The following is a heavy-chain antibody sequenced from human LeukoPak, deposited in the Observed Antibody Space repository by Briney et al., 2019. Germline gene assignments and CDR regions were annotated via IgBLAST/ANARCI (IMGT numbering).Heavy chain of an antibody. V-gene: IGHV3-23*01. CDR2: MKGTGET. Sequence: GGSLTLSCAASGLSFSSFAMSWVRQAPARGLKWLSSMKGTGETFYADSVRGRFTLSRDDSRNTVYLQLNNLRVEDTAVYYCARASWVSSADAVWWGQGTVVTVSS. J-gene: IGHJ4*02. CDR3: ARASWVSSADAVW. CDR1: GLSFSSFA. D-gene: IGHD3-16*01.